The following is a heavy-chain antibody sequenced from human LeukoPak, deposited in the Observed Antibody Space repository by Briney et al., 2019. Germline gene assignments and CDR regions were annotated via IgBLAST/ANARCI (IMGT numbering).Heavy chain of an antibody. J-gene: IGHJ5*02. D-gene: IGHD3-16*01. CDR3: AKGDKMLTWRRTYNRFDP. CDR1: GFSFSTYW. CDR2: IRQDGSEK. V-gene: IGHV3-7*01. Sequence: GGSLRLSCETSGFSFSTYWMSWVRQPPGKGLEWVANIRQDGSEKYYVDSVKGRFTISRDNSKNTLYLQMNSLRAEDTAVYFCAKGDKMLTWRRTYNRFDPWGQGTLVTVSS.